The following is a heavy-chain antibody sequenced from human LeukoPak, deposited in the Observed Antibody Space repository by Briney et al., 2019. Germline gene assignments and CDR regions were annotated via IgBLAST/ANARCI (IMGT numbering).Heavy chain of an antibody. D-gene: IGHD3-22*01. CDR3: ARGGYYYDSSGYKRSYFDY. CDR1: GYTFTSYD. V-gene: IGHV1-8*01. CDR2: MNPNSGNT. J-gene: IGHJ4*02. Sequence: ASVKVSCKASGYTFTSYDINWVRQATGQGLEWIGWMNPNSGNTGYAQKFQGRVTMTRNTSISTAYMELSSLRSEDTAVYYCARGGYYYDSSGYKRSYFDYWGQGTLVTVSS.